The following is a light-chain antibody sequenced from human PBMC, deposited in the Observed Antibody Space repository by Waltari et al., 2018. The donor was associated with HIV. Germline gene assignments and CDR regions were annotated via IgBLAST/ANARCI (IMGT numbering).Light chain of an antibody. V-gene: IGLV1-40*01. CDR2: ATD. CDR1: SSNIGAGYD. Sequence: QSVLTQPPSVSGAPGQRVTISCTGSSSNIGAGYDVHWYQQLPGTAPKLVIYATDTRPSGVPDRFSVSKSGTSASLAITGLQAEDDADYYCQSYDSALSGSVFGGGTKLTVL. J-gene: IGLJ2*01. CDR3: QSYDSALSGSV.